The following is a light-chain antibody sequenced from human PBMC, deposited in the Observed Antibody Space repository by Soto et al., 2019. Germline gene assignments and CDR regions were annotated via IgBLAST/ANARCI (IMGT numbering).Light chain of an antibody. CDR1: QSVSSNY. Sequence: EIVLTQSPGTLSLSPGERATLSCRASQSVSSNYLAWYQQKPGQAPRLLIYGASNRITGIPDRFSGSGSGTDFTLTISRLETEEFAVYHCQQYGSPPRTFGQGTKVEIK. J-gene: IGKJ1*01. V-gene: IGKV3-20*01. CDR3: QQYGSPPRT. CDR2: GAS.